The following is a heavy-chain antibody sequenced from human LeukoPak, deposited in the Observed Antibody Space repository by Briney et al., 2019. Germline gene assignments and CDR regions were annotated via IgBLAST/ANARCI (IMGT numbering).Heavy chain of an antibody. CDR2: IYTSGST. V-gene: IGHV4-61*02. Sequence: SETLSLTCTVSGGSISSGGYYWSWIRQPAGKGLEWIGRIYTSGSTNDNPSLNSRVTIAVDTSKNQFSLQLSSVTAADTAVYYCARAAYYYDSSGYYYGFWVYWYFDLWGRGALVTVSS. CDR1: GGSISSGGYY. CDR3: ARAAYYYDSSGYYYGFWVYWYFDL. J-gene: IGHJ2*01. D-gene: IGHD3-22*01.